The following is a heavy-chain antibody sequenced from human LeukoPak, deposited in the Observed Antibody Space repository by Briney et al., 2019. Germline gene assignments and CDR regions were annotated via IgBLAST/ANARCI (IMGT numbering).Heavy chain of an antibody. CDR2: INPNSGGT. Sequence: ASVKVSCKASGYTFTGYYMHWVRQAPGQWLEWMGWINPNSGGTNYAQKFQGRVTMTRDTSISTAYMELSRLRSDDTAVYYCAREGITAPETNWFDPWGQGTLVTVSS. V-gene: IGHV1-2*02. D-gene: IGHD6-13*01. CDR1: GYTFTGYY. CDR3: AREGITAPETNWFDP. J-gene: IGHJ5*02.